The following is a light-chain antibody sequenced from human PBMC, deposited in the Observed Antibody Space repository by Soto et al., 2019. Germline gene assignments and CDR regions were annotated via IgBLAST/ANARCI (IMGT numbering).Light chain of an antibody. CDR2: KVS. CDR3: MQGTQFRT. J-gene: IGKJ1*01. Sequence: DVVMTHSPLSLPVTLGQPASVSCMSIQILVYSDGNTYLNWFQQRPGQSPRRLIYKVSTRDSGVPDRFSGNGSATDFTLKISRVEADDVGVYFCMQGTQFRTFGQGTKVDIK. CDR1: QILVYSDGNTY. V-gene: IGKV2-30*01.